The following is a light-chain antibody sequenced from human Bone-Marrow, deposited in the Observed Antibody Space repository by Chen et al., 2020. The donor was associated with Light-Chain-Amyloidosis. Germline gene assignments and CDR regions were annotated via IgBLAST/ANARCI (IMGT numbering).Light chain of an antibody. Sequence: QSVLTQPPSVSAAPGQKVTISCSGSSSNIGKNFVTWYRQVPGAAPKVVIFYNDKRPSGIPDRFSGSKSAASATLGITGLQTGDEADYYCGTWDNRLSAVIFGGGTRVTVL. V-gene: IGLV1-51*01. CDR2: YND. CDR1: SSNIGKNF. CDR3: GTWDNRLSAVI. J-gene: IGLJ6*01.